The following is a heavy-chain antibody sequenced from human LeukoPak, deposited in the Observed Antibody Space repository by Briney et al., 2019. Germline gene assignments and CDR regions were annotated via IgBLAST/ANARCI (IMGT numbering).Heavy chain of an antibody. CDR1: GFTFSSYS. V-gene: IGHV3-48*01. Sequence: GGSLRLSCAASGFTFSSYSMNWVRQAPGRGLEWVSYISSSSSTIYYADSVKGRFTISRDNAKNSLYLQMNSLRAEDTAVYYCARVDYGDYSDYYYYYMDVWGKGTTVTVSS. CDR2: ISSSSSTI. J-gene: IGHJ6*03. CDR3: ARVDYGDYSDYYYYYMDV. D-gene: IGHD4-17*01.